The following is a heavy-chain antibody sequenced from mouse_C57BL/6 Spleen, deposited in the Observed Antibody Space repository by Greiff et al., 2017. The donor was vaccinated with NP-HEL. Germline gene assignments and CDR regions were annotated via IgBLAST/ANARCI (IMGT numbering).Heavy chain of an antibody. V-gene: IGHV5-9*01. Sequence: EVKLVESGGGLVKPGGSLKLSCAASGFTFSSYTMSWVRQTPEKRLEWVATISGGGGNTYYPDSVKGRFTISRDNAKNTLYLQMSSLRSEDTALYYCARLYYYGSFSYWYFDVWGTGTTVTVSS. J-gene: IGHJ1*03. CDR2: ISGGGGNT. D-gene: IGHD1-1*01. CDR1: GFTFSSYT. CDR3: ARLYYYGSFSYWYFDV.